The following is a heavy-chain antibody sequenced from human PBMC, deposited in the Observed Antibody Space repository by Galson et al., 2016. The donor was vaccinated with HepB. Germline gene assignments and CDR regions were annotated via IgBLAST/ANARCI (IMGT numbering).Heavy chain of an antibody. CDR1: GFSLSTSGMR. V-gene: IGHV2-70*01. Sequence: PALVKPTQTLTLTCTFSGFSLSTSGMRVIWIRQPPGKALEWLSLIDGGGDKYYSISLKTRLTISKDTSKNQVVLTMTNMDPVDTGTYYCSRIRYTNTWYSYYYGIDVWGQGTAVTVSS. CDR3: SRIRYTNTWYSYYYGIDV. J-gene: IGHJ6*02. CDR2: IDGGGDK. D-gene: IGHD6-13*01.